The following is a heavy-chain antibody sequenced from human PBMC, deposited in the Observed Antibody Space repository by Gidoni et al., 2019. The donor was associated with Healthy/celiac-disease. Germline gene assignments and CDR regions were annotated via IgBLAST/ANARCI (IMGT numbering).Heavy chain of an antibody. CDR3: AKEGDYGDPRRYYFDY. CDR1: GFPVSSHA. V-gene: IGHV3-23*04. D-gene: IGHD4-17*01. J-gene: IGHJ4*02. CDR2: ISGGGGST. Sequence: EVQLVESGGGLVQPGGSLSLSCAASGFPVSSHAMSWVRQAPGKGMEWGAAISGGGGSTYYADSVKGRFTISRDNSKNTLYLQMNSLRAEDTAVYYCAKEGDYGDPRRYYFDYWGQGTLVTVSS.